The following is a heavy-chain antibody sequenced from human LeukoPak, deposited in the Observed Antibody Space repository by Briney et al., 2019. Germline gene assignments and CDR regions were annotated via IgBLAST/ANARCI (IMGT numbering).Heavy chain of an antibody. Sequence: PGGSLRLSCAASGFTFSSYEMNWVRQAPGKGLEWVSGFSVSDGITYYADSVKGRFTISRDNSKNTLYLQMNSLRAEDTAVYYCAKDPSVYYGDYIIRWGQGTLVIVSS. CDR1: GFTFSSYE. V-gene: IGHV3-23*01. D-gene: IGHD4-17*01. CDR3: AKDPSVYYGDYIIR. CDR2: FSVSDGIT. J-gene: IGHJ4*02.